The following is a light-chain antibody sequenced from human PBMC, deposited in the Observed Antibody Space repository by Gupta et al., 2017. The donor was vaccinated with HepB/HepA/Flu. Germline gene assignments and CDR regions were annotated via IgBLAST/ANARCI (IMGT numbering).Light chain of an antibody. J-gene: IGLJ3*02. CDR1: SSDVGNYNI. CDR3: CSYAGSVTWV. V-gene: IGLV2-23*02. CDR2: EVT. Sequence: QSALTQPASVSGSPGQSITISCTGTSSDVGNYNIVSWYQQHPGKAPKLMIYEVTKRPSGVSNRFSGSKSDNTASLTISGLQAEDAADYYCCSYAGSVTWVFGGGTKLTVL.